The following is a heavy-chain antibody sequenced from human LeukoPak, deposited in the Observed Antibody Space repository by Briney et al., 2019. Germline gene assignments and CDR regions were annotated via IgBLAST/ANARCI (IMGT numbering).Heavy chain of an antibody. Sequence: GGSLRLSCAAFGFTFSDYYMSWIRQAPGKGLEWVSYISSSSSYTNYADSVKGRFTISRDNAKNSLYLQMNSLRAEDTAIYYCTRRVDAARWYDPWGQGTLVTVSS. CDR3: TRRVDAARWYDP. D-gene: IGHD2-8*01. J-gene: IGHJ5*02. CDR2: ISSSSSYT. CDR1: GFTFSDYY. V-gene: IGHV3-11*06.